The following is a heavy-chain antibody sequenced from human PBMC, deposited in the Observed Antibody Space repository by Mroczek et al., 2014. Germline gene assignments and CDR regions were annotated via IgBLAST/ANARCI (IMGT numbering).Heavy chain of an antibody. CDR1: GFTFSSYG. J-gene: IGHJ2*01. V-gene: IGHV3-30*18. CDR2: ISYDGSNK. Sequence: QVQLVQSGGGVVQPGRSLRLSCAASGFTFSSYGMHWVRQAPGKGLEWVAVISYDGSNKYYADSVKGRFTISRDNSKNTLYLQMNSLRAEDTAVYYCAKPSGPAQRYWYFDLWGRGTLVTVSS. D-gene: IGHD5-12*01. CDR3: AKPSGPAQRYWYFDL.